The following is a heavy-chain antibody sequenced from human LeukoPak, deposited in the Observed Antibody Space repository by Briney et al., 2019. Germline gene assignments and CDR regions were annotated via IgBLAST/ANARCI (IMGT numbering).Heavy chain of an antibody. Sequence: PSQTLSLTCAVSGGSISSGGYSWSWIRQPPGKGLEWIGYIYHSVSTYYNPSLKSRVTISVDRSKNQFSLKLSSVTAADTAVYYCARGAVEKPPFFASYYYYYYGMGVWGQGTTVTVSS. V-gene: IGHV4-30-2*01. CDR2: IYHSVST. CDR1: GGSISSGGYS. CDR3: ARGAVEKPPFFASYYYYYYGMGV. J-gene: IGHJ6*01. D-gene: IGHD3-3*01.